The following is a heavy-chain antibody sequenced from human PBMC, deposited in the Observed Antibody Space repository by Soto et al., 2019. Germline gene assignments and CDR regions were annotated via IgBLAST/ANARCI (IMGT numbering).Heavy chain of an antibody. CDR1: GFTFDDYA. D-gene: IGHD4-17*01. CDR3: AKDSRGGDMAFDI. Sequence: EVQLVESGGGLVQPGRSLRLSCAASGFTFDDYAMHWVRQAPGKGLEWVSGISWNSGSIGYADSVKGRFTISRDNAKNSLYLQMNSLRPEDTALYYCAKDSRGGDMAFDIWGQGTMVTVSS. J-gene: IGHJ3*02. V-gene: IGHV3-9*01. CDR2: ISWNSGSI.